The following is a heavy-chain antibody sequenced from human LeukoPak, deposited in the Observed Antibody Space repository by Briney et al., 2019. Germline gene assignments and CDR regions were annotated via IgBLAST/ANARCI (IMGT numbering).Heavy chain of an antibody. D-gene: IGHD2-2*01. CDR1: GFTFSSYW. CDR2: IKQDGSEK. CDR3: AREAGYCSSTSCYSPRYYYMDV. Sequence: PGGSLRLSCAASGFTFSSYWMSWVRQAPGKGLEWVANIKQDGSEKSYVDSVKGRFTISRDKAKNSLYLQMNSLRAEDTAVYYCAREAGYCSSTSCYSPRYYYMDVWGKGTTVTVSS. V-gene: IGHV3-7*01. J-gene: IGHJ6*03.